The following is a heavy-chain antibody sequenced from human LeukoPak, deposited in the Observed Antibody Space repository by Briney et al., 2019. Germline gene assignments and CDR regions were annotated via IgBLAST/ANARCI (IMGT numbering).Heavy chain of an antibody. D-gene: IGHD1-26*01. J-gene: IGHJ4*02. Sequence: GGSLRLSCAASGFTFSSYAMHWVRQAPGKGLEWVAVISYDGSSKYYADSVKGRFTISRDNSKNTLYLQMNSLRAEDTAVYYCARDLQEGALDYWGQGTLVTVSS. V-gene: IGHV3-30*01. CDR1: GFTFSSYA. CDR2: ISYDGSSK. CDR3: ARDLQEGALDY.